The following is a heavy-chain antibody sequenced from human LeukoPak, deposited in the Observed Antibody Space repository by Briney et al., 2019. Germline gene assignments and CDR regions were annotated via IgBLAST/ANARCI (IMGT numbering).Heavy chain of an antibody. CDR2: INHSGST. D-gene: IGHD3-10*01. V-gene: IGHV4-34*01. J-gene: IGHJ4*02. Sequence: KPSETLSLTCAVYGGSFSGYYWSWIRQPPGKGLEWIGEINHSGSTNYNPSLKSRVTISVDTSKNQFSLKLSSVTAADTAVYYCATAYYGSGSYYLGYWGQGTLVTVSS. CDR1: GGSFSGYY. CDR3: ATAYYGSGSYYLGY.